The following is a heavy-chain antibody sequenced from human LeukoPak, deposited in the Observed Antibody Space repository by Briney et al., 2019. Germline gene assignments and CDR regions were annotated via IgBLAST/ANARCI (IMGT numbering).Heavy chain of an antibody. CDR3: TTDEDWNYARKDV. CDR2: TVIEIDGGTT. D-gene: IGHD1-7*01. J-gene: IGHJ6*02. Sequence: GRSLRLSCAASGFTFNYAWMSWVRQVPGKGLEWVGQTVIEIDGGTTDYAAPVKGRFTISRDDSKSTLYLQMNSLKIEDTAVYYCTTDEDWNYARKDVWGQGATVIVSS. CDR1: GFTFNYAW. V-gene: IGHV3-15*04.